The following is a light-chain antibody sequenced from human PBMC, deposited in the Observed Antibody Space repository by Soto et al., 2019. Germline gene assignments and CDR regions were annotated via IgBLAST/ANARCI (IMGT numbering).Light chain of an antibody. V-gene: IGKV1-6*01. CDR2: SAS. CDR3: QKYNSALRT. CDR1: QGIRDD. Sequence: AIQMTQSPSSLSASVGDRVTITCRASQGIRDDLGWYQQKPGKAPKLLIYSASTLQSGVPSRFSGSGSGTYFTLTISSLQPEDSATYYCQKYNSALRTFGVGTKVEIK. J-gene: IGKJ4*01.